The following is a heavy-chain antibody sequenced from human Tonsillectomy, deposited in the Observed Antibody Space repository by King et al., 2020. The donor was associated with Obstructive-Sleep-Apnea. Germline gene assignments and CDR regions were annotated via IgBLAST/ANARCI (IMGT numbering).Heavy chain of an antibody. CDR3: ARDVSNTAWPYWYFDL. J-gene: IGHJ2*01. D-gene: IGHD2-21*02. CDR1: GFTVSNNY. Sequence: VQLVESGGGLVQPGGSLRLSCAASGFTVSNNYMSWVRQAPGKGLEWVSVIFSGGRTYYAASVKGRFTISRHNSKSTLYLQMNGLRAEDTAVYYCARDVSNTAWPYWYFDLWGRGTLVTVSS. V-gene: IGHV3-53*04. CDR2: IFSGGRT.